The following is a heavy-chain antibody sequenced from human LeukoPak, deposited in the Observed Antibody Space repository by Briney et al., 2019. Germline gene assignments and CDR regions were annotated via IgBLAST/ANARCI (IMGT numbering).Heavy chain of an antibody. Sequence: PSETLSLTCTVSGGSISTYYWSWIRQPPGKGLEWIGSIYYSGSTYYNPSLKSRVTISVDTSKNQFSLKLSSVTAADTAVYYCARQIAARYFDYWGQGTLVTVSS. D-gene: IGHD6-6*01. V-gene: IGHV4-59*12. CDR3: ARQIAARYFDY. CDR2: IYYSGST. CDR1: GGSISTYY. J-gene: IGHJ4*02.